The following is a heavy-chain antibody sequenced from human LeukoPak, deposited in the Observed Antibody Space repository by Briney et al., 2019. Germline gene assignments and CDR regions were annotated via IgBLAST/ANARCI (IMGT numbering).Heavy chain of an antibody. CDR1: GFTFSSYA. CDR2: ISGSGGST. V-gene: IGHV3-23*01. J-gene: IGHJ4*02. D-gene: IGHD3-22*01. CDR3: AKCSGYPRSY. Sequence: GGSLRLSFAATGFTFSSYAMSWVRQAPGKGLEWVSAISGSGGSTYYADSVKGRFTISRDNSKNTMYLQMNSLRAEDTAVYYCAKCSGYPRSYWGQGTLVTVSS.